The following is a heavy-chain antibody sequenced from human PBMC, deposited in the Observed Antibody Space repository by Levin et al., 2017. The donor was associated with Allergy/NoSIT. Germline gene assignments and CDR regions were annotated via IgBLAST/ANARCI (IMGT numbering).Heavy chain of an antibody. V-gene: IGHV3-33*01. CDR1: GFTFSNYG. J-gene: IGHJ4*02. CDR2: IWDDGSNK. Sequence: QSGGSLRLSCAASGFTFSNYGMHWVRQAPGKGLEWVALIWDDGSNKYYADSVKGRFTISRDNSKNTLYLQMNSLRAEDTAVYYCARLDFYDSSQEGSFWGQGTLVTVSS. CDR3: ARLDFYDSSQEGSF. D-gene: IGHD3-22*01.